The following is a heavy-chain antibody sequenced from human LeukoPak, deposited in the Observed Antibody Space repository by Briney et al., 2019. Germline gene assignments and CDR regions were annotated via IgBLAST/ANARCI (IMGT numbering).Heavy chain of an antibody. CDR3: AKGGAVGATSFDY. D-gene: IGHD1-26*01. V-gene: IGHV3-30*18. Sequence: GGSLRLSCAASGFTFSSYGMHWVRQAPGKGLEWVAVISYDGSNKYYADSVKGRFTISRDNSKNTLYLQMNSLRAEDTAAYYCAKGGAVGATSFDYWGQGTLVTVSS. J-gene: IGHJ4*02. CDR1: GFTFSSYG. CDR2: ISYDGSNK.